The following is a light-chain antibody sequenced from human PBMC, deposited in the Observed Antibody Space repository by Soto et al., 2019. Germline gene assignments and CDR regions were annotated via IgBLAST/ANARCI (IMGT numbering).Light chain of an antibody. V-gene: IGKV1-5*01. CDR1: QNISRW. J-gene: IGKJ1*01. CDR2: DAS. Sequence: DIQMTQSPSTLSASVGVRVTITCRASQNISRWLAWYQQKPGKAPKVLIYDASSLESGLPSRFSGSGSGTEFTLTISSLQPDDFASYYCQQYKTFSWTFGQGTKVESK. CDR3: QQYKTFSWT.